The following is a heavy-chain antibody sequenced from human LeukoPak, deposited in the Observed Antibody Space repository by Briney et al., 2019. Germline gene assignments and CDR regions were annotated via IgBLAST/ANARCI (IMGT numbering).Heavy chain of an antibody. V-gene: IGHV1-2*02. Sequence: GASVKVSCKASGYTFTGYYMHWVRQAPGQGLEWMGWINPNSGGTNYAQKFQGRVTMTRDTSISTAYMELSRLRPDDTAVYYCARVLYGPGSYPLDYWGQGTLVTVSS. CDR3: ARVLYGPGSYPLDY. CDR2: INPNSGGT. J-gene: IGHJ4*02. CDR1: GYTFTGYY. D-gene: IGHD3-10*01.